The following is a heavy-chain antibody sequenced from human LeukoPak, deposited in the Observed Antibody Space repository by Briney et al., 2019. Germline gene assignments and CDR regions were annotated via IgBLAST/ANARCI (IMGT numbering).Heavy chain of an antibody. CDR1: AFTFSSYA. J-gene: IGHJ4*02. V-gene: IGHV3-30*04. CDR2: ISSDGSNK. Sequence: GGSLRLSCAASAFTFSSYALHWVRQAPGKGLEWVAFISSDGSNKYYADSVKGRFTISRDNSKNTLYLQMNSLRAEDTAVYYCAKDRAYYSDSSGYYLVRAYDYWGQGTLVTVSS. D-gene: IGHD3-22*01. CDR3: AKDRAYYSDSSGYYLVRAYDY.